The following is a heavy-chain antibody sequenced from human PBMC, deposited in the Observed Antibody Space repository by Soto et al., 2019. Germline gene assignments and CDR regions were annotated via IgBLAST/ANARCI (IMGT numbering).Heavy chain of an antibody. CDR2: ISTSRGIT. CDR3: AKALLEAYYYYYGLDF. CDR1: GFTFSTYA. V-gene: IGHV3-23*01. D-gene: IGHD2-21*02. Sequence: GGSLRLSCAASGFTFSTYAMTWVRQAPGKGLEWVSSISTSRGITYYADSVKGRFTISRDNSKNTVYLQMNSLRAEDTAVYYCAKALLEAYYYYYGLDFWGQGTTVTVSS. J-gene: IGHJ6*02.